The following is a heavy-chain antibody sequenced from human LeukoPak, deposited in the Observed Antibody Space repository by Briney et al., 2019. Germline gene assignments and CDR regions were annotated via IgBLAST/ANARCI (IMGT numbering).Heavy chain of an antibody. CDR2: ISYDGSNK. D-gene: IGHD3-22*01. V-gene: IGHV3-30*18. CDR1: GFTFSSYG. Sequence: GGSLRLSCAASGFTFSSYGMHWVRQAPGKGLEWVAVISYDGSNKYYADSVKGRFTISRDNSKNTLYPQMNSLRAEDTAVYYCAKDGGWDYYDSSGYLDYWGQGTLVTVSS. J-gene: IGHJ4*02. CDR3: AKDGGWDYYDSSGYLDY.